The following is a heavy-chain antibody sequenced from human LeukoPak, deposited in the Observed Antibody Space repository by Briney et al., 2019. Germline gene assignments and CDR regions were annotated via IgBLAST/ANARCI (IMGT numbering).Heavy chain of an antibody. V-gene: IGHV4-39*01. Sequence: SETLSLTCTVSGGSISSSSYYWAWIRQPPGKGLEWIGNIYYSVSTYYNPSLKSRVTIAVDTSKNQFSLKVTSVTAADTAVYYCARRGRVEYSSSSNAFDIWGQGTMVTVSS. CDR2: IYYSVST. CDR1: GGSISSSSYY. D-gene: IGHD6-6*01. CDR3: ARRGRVEYSSSSNAFDI. J-gene: IGHJ3*02.